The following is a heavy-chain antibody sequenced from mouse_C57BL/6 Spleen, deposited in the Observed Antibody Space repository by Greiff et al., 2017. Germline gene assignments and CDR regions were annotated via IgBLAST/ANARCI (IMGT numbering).Heavy chain of an antibody. CDR1: GYTFTSYW. Sequence: VKLKQPGAELVRPGTSVKLSCKASGYTFTSYWMHWVKQRPGQGLEWIGVIDPSDSYTNYNQKFKGKATLTVDTSSSTAYMQLSSLTSEDSAVYYCARRGSSGYDYWGQGTTLTVSS. CDR3: ARRGSSGYDY. D-gene: IGHD3-2*02. V-gene: IGHV1-59*01. CDR2: IDPSDSYT. J-gene: IGHJ2*01.